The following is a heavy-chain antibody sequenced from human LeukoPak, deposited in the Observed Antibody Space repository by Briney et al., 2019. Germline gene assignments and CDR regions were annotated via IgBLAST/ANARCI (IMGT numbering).Heavy chain of an antibody. V-gene: IGHV4-59*01. D-gene: IGHD3-22*01. Sequence: SETLSLTCAVYGGSFSGYYWSWIRQPPGKGLEWIGYIYYSGSTSYNPSLKSRVTISVDTSKNQFSLKLSSVTAADTAVYHCARGPNSSGFSYFDYWGQGTLVTVSS. J-gene: IGHJ4*02. CDR2: IYYSGST. CDR3: ARGPNSSGFSYFDY. CDR1: GGSFSGYY.